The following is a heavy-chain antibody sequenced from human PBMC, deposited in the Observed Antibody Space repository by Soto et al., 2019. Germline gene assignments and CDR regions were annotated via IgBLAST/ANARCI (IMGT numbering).Heavy chain of an antibody. Sequence: SETLSLTCTVSGGSISSGDYYWSWIRQPPGKGLEWIGYIYYSGSTYYNPSLKGRVTISVDTSKNQFSLKLSSVTAADTAVYYCARQPRYFDWTSSGNYFDYWGQGTLVTVSS. J-gene: IGHJ4*02. CDR1: GGSISSGDYY. CDR3: ARQPRYFDWTSSGNYFDY. V-gene: IGHV4-30-4*01. D-gene: IGHD3-9*01. CDR2: IYYSGST.